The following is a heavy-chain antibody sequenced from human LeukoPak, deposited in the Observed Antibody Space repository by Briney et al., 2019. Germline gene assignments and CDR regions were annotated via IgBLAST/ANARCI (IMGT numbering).Heavy chain of an antibody. D-gene: IGHD3-10*01. J-gene: IGHJ4*02. CDR1: SYTFTNYA. CDR3: ARSSRGVIGLLDY. V-gene: IGHV7-4-1*01. CDR2: INTNTGDP. Sequence: ASVKVSCKASSYTFTNYAFTWVQQAPGQGLEWMGWINTNTGDPIYARGFKGRFVLSVDKSVNTAYLEIASLKTEDNAVYYCARSSRGVIGLLDYWGQGTLVTVSS.